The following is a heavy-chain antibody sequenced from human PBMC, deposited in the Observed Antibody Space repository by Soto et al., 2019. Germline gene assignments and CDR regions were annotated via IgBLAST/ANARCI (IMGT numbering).Heavy chain of an antibody. CDR1: GFSLSTSGVG. Sequence: QITLKESGPTLVKPTQTLTLTCTFSGFSLSTSGVGVGWIRQPPGKALEWLALLYWDDDKRYSPSLKSRLTITKDTSKSQVVLTMTNMDPVDTATYYCAHSPLADYVWGSYRPLRAFDIWGQGTMVTVSS. CDR2: LYWDDDK. V-gene: IGHV2-5*02. D-gene: IGHD3-16*02. J-gene: IGHJ3*02. CDR3: AHSPLADYVWGSYRPLRAFDI.